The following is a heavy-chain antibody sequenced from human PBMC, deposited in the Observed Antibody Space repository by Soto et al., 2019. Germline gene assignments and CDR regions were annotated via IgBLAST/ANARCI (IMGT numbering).Heavy chain of an antibody. Sequence: QVQLVESGGGVVQPGRSLRLSCAASGFTFSSYGMHWVRQAPGKGLEWVAVITYDGSNKYYADSVKGRFTIYRDNSKNTLYLQMNSLRAEDTAVYYCAKDSGSRFLEWLDYFDYWGQGTLVTVSS. CDR2: ITYDGSNK. J-gene: IGHJ4*02. CDR1: GFTFSSYG. CDR3: AKDSGSRFLEWLDYFDY. V-gene: IGHV3-30*18. D-gene: IGHD3-3*01.